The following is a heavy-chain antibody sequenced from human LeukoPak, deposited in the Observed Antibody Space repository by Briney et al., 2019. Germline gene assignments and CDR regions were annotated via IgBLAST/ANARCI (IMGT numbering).Heavy chain of an antibody. CDR3: AKDTSPSITMVRGVVID. V-gene: IGHV3-9*01. CDR2: ISWNSGSI. CDR1: GFTFDDYA. J-gene: IGHJ4*02. Sequence: GGSLRLSCAASGFTFDDYAMHWVRQAPGKGLERVSGISWNSGSIGYADSVKGRFTISRDNAKNSLYLQMNSLRAEDTALYYCAKDTSPSITMVRGVVIDWGQGTLVTVSS. D-gene: IGHD3-10*01.